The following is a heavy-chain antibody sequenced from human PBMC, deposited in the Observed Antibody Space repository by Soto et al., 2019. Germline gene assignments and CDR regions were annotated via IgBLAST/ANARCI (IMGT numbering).Heavy chain of an antibody. CDR1: GGSIGSSSYY. CDR2: VYYSGST. V-gene: IGHV4-39*01. D-gene: IGHD2-2*01. Sequence: SETLSLTCAVSGGSIGSSSYYWGWIRQAPGKGLEWIGSVYYSGSTLYNPSLNSRVTISLDTSQNQFSLQLNSVTPADTAIYYCARQEGYRASCNGFWGRGILVTVSS. CDR3: ARQEGYRASCNGF. J-gene: IGHJ4*02.